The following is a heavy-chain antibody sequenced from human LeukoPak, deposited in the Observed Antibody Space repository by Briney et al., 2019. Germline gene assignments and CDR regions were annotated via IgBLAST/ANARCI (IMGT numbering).Heavy chain of an antibody. CDR2: INPNSGGT. D-gene: IGHD3/OR15-3a*01. CDR1: GYTFTGYY. J-gene: IGHJ4*02. CDR3: ARVAPSVDWLLSRKLYYFDY. V-gene: IGHV1-2*02. Sequence: ASVAVSCKASGYTFTGYYMHWVRQAPGQGLEWMGWINPNSGGTNYAQKFQGRVTMTRDTSISTAYMELSRLRSDDTAVYYCARVAPSVDWLLSRKLYYFDYWGQGTLVTVSS.